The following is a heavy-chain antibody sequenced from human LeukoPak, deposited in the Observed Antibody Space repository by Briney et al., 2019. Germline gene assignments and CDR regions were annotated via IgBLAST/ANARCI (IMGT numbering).Heavy chain of an antibody. D-gene: IGHD5-18*01. V-gene: IGHV5-51*01. Sequence: GESLKISCKGSGYSFTSYWIGWGRPMPGKGLEWMGIIYPGDSDTRYSPSFQGQVTISADKSITTAYLQWSSLKASDTAMYYCARQQLWYSDYWGQGTLVTVSS. CDR2: IYPGDSDT. J-gene: IGHJ4*02. CDR1: GYSFTSYW. CDR3: ARQQLWYSDY.